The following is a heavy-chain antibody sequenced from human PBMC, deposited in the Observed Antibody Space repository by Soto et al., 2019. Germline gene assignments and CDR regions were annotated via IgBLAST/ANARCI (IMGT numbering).Heavy chain of an antibody. Sequence: PGGSLRLSCAASGFTFSSYSMNWVRQAPGKGLEWVSSISSSSSYIYYADSVKGRFTISRDNAKNSLYLQMNSLRAEDTAVYYCARDGIGGTVFRTYIDSWGRATVVSAS. D-gene: IGHD1-7*01. V-gene: IGHV3-21*01. CDR1: GFTFSSYS. CDR2: ISSSSSYI. CDR3: ARDGIGGTVFRTYIDS. J-gene: IGHJ4*02.